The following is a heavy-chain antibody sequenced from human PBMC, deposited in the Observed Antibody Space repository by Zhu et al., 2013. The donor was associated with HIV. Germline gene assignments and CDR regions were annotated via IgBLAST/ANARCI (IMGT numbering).Heavy chain of an antibody. CDR2: ISGSGGST. CDR1: GFTFSSYA. CDR3: AKDLIYDYEAEDYFDY. V-gene: IGHV3-23*01. J-gene: IGHJ4*02. D-gene: IGHD5-12*01. Sequence: EVQLLESGGGLVQPGGSLRLSCAASGFTFSSYAMSWVRQAPGKGLEWVSAISGSGGSTYYADSVKGRFTISRDNSKNTLYLQMNSLRAEDTAVYYCAKDLIYDYEAEDYFDYWGQGTLVTVSS.